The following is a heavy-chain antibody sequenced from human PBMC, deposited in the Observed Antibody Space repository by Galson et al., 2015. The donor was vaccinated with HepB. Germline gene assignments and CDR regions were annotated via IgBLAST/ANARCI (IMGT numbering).Heavy chain of an antibody. V-gene: IGHV3-21*01. D-gene: IGHD7-27*01. CDR2: ISGDSSYR. J-gene: IGHJ4*02. Sequence: SLRLSCAASGSTFTSYNMIWVRQAPGKGLEWVSSISGDSSYRFYAESVRGRFTISRDNAKNSLYLQMNSLRAEDTAVYYCARDPPLGTPFDYWGQGTLVTVSS. CDR1: GSTFTSYN. CDR3: ARDPPLGTPFDY.